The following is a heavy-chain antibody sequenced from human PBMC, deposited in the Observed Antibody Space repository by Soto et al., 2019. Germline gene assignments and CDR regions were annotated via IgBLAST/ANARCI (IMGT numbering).Heavy chain of an antibody. CDR1: GGSVSSYY. CDR2: IYYSGST. CDR3: ARRSVAGRVY. J-gene: IGHJ4*02. D-gene: IGHD6-19*01. V-gene: IGHV4-59*08. Sequence: SDTLSLTCSVSGGSVSSYYWSWIRQPPGKGLEWIGYIYYSGSTKYNPSLKSRVTISVDTSKNQFSLKLSSVTAADTAVYYCARRSVAGRVYWGQGTLVTVSS.